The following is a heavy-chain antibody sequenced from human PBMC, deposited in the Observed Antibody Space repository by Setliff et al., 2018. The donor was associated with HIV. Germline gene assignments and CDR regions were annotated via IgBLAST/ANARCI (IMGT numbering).Heavy chain of an antibody. Sequence: PSETLSLTCAVSGYSISNGYYWGWIRQPPGKGLEWIGSIYHSGNTYYNPSLKSRLTISVDTSKNHFSLKLNSVTAADTAVYYCARDRGGYSGYVDIWGQGTMVT. CDR3: ARDRGGYSGYVDI. V-gene: IGHV4-38-2*02. D-gene: IGHD5-12*01. CDR2: IYHSGNT. J-gene: IGHJ3*02. CDR1: GYSISNGYY.